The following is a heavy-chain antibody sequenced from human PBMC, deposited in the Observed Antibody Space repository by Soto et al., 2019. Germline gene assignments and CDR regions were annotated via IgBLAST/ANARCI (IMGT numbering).Heavy chain of an antibody. CDR1: GYSFTSYW. CDR3: ARHRGDGRAAAGTNNWFDP. Sequence: EVQLVQSGAEVKKPGESLRISCKGSGYSFTSYWISWVRQMPGKGLEWMGRIDPSDSYTNYSPSFQGHVTISADKSISTAYLQWSSLKASDTAMYYCARHRGDGRAAAGTNNWFDPWGQGTLVTVSS. J-gene: IGHJ5*02. CDR2: IDPSDSYT. V-gene: IGHV5-10-1*01. D-gene: IGHD6-13*01.